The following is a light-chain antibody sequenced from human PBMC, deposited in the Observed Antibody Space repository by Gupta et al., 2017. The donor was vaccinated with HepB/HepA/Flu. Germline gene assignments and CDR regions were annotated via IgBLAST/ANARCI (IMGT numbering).Light chain of an antibody. CDR3: QQYQSYWT. CDR2: RAS. J-gene: IGKJ1*01. Sequence: DIQMTQSPSTLSASVGDRVTITCRASQSISNWLAWYQQKPGKAPKLLIYRASNLESGVPSRFSGSGSGTEFTLTISSLQPDEFATYYCQQYQSYWTFGQGTKVEIK. V-gene: IGKV1-5*03. CDR1: QSISNW.